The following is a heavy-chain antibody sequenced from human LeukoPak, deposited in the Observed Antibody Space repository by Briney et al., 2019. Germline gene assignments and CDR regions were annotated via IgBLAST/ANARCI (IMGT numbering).Heavy chain of an antibody. V-gene: IGHV3-23*01. CDR2: ISGNGGGT. CDR1: GFTFSTYA. J-gene: IGHJ6*02. CDR3: AKAPSSSGWPYYGMDV. Sequence: PGGSLRLSCAASGFTFSTYAMWWVRQAPGKGLEWVSTISGNGGGTNYADSVKGRFTISRDNSKNTLYLQVNSLRAEDTAIYYCAKAPSSSGWPYYGMDVWGQGTTVTVSS. D-gene: IGHD6-19*01.